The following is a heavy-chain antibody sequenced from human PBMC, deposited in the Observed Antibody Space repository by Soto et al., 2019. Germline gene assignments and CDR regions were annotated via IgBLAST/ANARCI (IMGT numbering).Heavy chain of an antibody. CDR3: ARGVAGGSSGSTPSG. Sequence: SETLSLTCAVYGGSFSGYYWSWIRQPPGKGLEWIGEINHSGSTNYNPSLKSRVTISVDTSKNQFSLKLSSVTAADTAVYYCARGVAGGSSGSTPSGWGQGTLVTVSS. CDR2: INHSGST. V-gene: IGHV4-34*01. D-gene: IGHD6-19*01. CDR1: GGSFSGYY. J-gene: IGHJ4*02.